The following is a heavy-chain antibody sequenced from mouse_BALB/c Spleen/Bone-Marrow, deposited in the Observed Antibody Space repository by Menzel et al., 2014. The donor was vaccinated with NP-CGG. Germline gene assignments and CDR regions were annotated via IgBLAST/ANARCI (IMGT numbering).Heavy chain of an antibody. CDR3: ARALAYCSIFDY. Sequence: VHLVEAGGSLLQNGRSRKISCAASGFTFSDYGMAWVRQAPGKGPEWVAFISNLAYSIYYTDTVTGRFTISRENAKNTLYLEMSSLRSEDTAMYYCARALAYCSIFDYWAQGSTLTVSS. D-gene: IGHD2-5*01. CDR1: GFTFSDYG. V-gene: IGHV5-15*02. CDR2: ISNLAYSI. J-gene: IGHJ2*01.